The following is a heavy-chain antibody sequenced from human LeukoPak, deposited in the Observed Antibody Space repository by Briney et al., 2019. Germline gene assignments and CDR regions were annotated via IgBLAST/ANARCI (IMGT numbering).Heavy chain of an antibody. CDR3: ARERVVLQRLIHIAVASYGMDV. Sequence: GASVKVSCKASGYTFTGYYMHWVRQAPGQGLDWMGWINPNSGGTKYAQNFQGRVTLTTDTSINTAYMELSSLRSDDTAVYYCARERVVLQRLIHIAVASYGMDVWGQGTTVTVSS. J-gene: IGHJ6*02. CDR2: INPNSGGT. CDR1: GYTFTGYY. D-gene: IGHD6-19*01. V-gene: IGHV1-2*02.